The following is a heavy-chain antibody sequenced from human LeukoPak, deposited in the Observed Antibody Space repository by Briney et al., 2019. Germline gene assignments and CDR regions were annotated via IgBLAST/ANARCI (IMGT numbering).Heavy chain of an antibody. CDR3: AELGITMIGGV. D-gene: IGHD3-10*02. CDR1: GFTFTNYG. J-gene: IGHJ6*04. V-gene: IGHV3-23*01. CDR2: ISGSAGST. Sequence: PGGSLRLSCAASGFTFTNYGMTWVRQAPGKGLEWVSSISGSAGSTYYADSVKGRFTISRDNSKNILSLQMNSLRAEDTAVYYCAELGITMIGGVWGKGTTVTISS.